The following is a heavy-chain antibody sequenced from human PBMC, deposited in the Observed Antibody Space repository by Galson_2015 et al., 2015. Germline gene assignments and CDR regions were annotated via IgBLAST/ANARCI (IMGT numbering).Heavy chain of an antibody. CDR3: ARDLGGSGWHDAFDI. V-gene: IGHV7-4-1*02. Sequence: SVKVSCKASGYTFTSYAMNWVRQAPGQGLEWMGWINTDTGNPTYAQGFTGRFVFSLDTSVSTAYLQISSLKAEDTAVYYCARDLGGSGWHDAFDIWGQGTMVTVSS. CDR1: GYTFTSYA. D-gene: IGHD6-19*01. CDR2: INTDTGNP. J-gene: IGHJ3*02.